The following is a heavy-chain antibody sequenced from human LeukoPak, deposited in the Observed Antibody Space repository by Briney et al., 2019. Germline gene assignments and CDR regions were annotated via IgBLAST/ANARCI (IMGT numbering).Heavy chain of an antibody. CDR1: GGSISSCY. Sequence: SEPLSLTCTVSGGSISSCYWSWIRQPPGKGLAGIGYIYYSESTNYNPSLKSRVTISVDTSKNQFSLKLSSVTAADTAVYYCARVPPRDCSSTSCFPDYWGQGTLVTVSS. J-gene: IGHJ4*02. CDR3: ARVPPRDCSSTSCFPDY. D-gene: IGHD2-2*01. CDR2: IYYSEST. V-gene: IGHV4-59*01.